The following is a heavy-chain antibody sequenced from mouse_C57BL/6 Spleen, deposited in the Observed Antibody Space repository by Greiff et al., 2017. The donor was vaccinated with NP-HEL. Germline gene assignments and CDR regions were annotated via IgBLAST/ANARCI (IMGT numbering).Heavy chain of an antibody. CDR1: GYTFTSYW. V-gene: IGHV1-69*01. CDR3: ARYYGNYEGYFDY. D-gene: IGHD2-1*01. Sequence: VQLQQPGAELVMPGASVKLSCKASGYTFTSYWMHWVKQRPGQGLEWIGEIDPSDSYTNYNQKFKGKSTLTVDKSSSTAYMQLSSLTSDDSAVYYCARYYGNYEGYFDYWGQGTTLTVSS. J-gene: IGHJ2*01. CDR2: IDPSDSYT.